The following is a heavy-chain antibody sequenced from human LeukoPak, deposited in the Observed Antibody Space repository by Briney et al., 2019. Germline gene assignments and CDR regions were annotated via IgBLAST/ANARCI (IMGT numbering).Heavy chain of an antibody. CDR2: VYYSETA. V-gene: IGHV4-59*01. J-gene: IGHJ4*02. D-gene: IGHD6-13*01. CDR1: GGSISSYY. CDR3: ARGVYIAAAQYGY. Sequence: PSETLSLTCNISGGSISSYYWSWIRQSPGKGLEWIGYVYYSETANYNPSLKSRVSISLDTSKNQFSLKLRSVTAADTAVYYCARGVYIAAAQYGYWGQGTLVTVSS.